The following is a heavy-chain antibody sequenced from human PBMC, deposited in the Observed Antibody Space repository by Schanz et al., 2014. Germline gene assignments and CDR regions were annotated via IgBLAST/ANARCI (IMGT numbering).Heavy chain of an antibody. J-gene: IGHJ4*02. CDR2: INPSGGST. CDR1: GYTFTSYD. D-gene: IGHD6-13*01. Sequence: QVQLVQSGAEVKKPGASVKVSCKASGYTFTSYDINWVRQATGQGLEWMGIINPSGGSTSYAQKFQGRVTMTRDTSTSTVYMELSSLRSEDTAVYYCARDGEAAAGCDYWGQGTLGTVSS. V-gene: IGHV1-46*03. CDR3: ARDGEAAAGCDY.